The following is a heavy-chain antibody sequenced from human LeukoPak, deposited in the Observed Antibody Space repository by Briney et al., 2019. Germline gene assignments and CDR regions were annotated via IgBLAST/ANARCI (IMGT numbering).Heavy chain of an antibody. CDR2: IWYDGSNK. V-gene: IGHV3-33*06. Sequence: GGSLRLSCAASGFTFSSYDMHWVRQAPGKGLEWVAVIWYDGSNKYYADSVKGRFTISRDNSKNTLYLQMNSLRAEDTAVYYCAKDAPDYYYYMDVWGKGTTVTVSS. CDR3: AKDAPDYYYYMDV. J-gene: IGHJ6*03. CDR1: GFTFSSYD. D-gene: IGHD1-14*01.